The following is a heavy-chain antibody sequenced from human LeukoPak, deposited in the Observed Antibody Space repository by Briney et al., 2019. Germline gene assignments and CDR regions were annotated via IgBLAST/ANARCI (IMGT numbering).Heavy chain of an antibody. CDR2: ISAYNGNT. CDR1: GYTFTSYG. CDR3: ASPPRNWNDANPRLEDYYYYYYMDV. D-gene: IGHD1-1*01. Sequence: GASVKVSCKASGYTFTSYGISWVRQAPGQGLEWMGWISAYNGNTNYAQKLQGGVTMTTDTSTSTAYMELSSLRSEDTAVYYCASPPRNWNDANPRLEDYYYYYYMDVWGKGTTVTVSS. V-gene: IGHV1-18*01. J-gene: IGHJ6*03.